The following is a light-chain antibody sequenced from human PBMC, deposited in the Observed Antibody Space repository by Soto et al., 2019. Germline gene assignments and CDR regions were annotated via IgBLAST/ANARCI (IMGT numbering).Light chain of an antibody. Sequence: SYELTQPPSVSVAPGQTARITCGGNNIGSESVHWYQKKPGQAPVLVVYDDSDRPSGIPERFSGSNAGNTATLTISRVEAGDEDDYYCQVWDRSSDHRGVLGRGTKVTVL. CDR1: NIGSES. V-gene: IGLV3-21*02. CDR3: QVWDRSSDHRGV. CDR2: DDS. J-gene: IGLJ2*01.